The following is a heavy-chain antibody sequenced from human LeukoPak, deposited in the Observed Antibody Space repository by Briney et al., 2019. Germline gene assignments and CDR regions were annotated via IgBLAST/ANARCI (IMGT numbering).Heavy chain of an antibody. CDR3: ARARYSYTGIIDY. J-gene: IGHJ4*02. V-gene: IGHV3-74*01. Sequence: GGSLRLSCAASGFTFTDYWMHWVCEAPGKGLVWVSRINTDGTSTKYAESVKGRITISRDNARNTVYLQLNSLRAEDTAVYYCARARYSYTGIIDYWGQGTLVTVSS. D-gene: IGHD5-18*01. CDR2: INTDGTST. CDR1: GFTFTDYW.